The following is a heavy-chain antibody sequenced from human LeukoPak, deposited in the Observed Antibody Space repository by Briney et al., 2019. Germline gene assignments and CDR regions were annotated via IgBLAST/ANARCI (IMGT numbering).Heavy chain of an antibody. D-gene: IGHD6-19*01. CDR1: GFTFSSYS. CDR3: ARDLMYSSGAFDY. CDR2: ISSSSSYI. Sequence: PGGSLRLSCAASGFTFSSYSMNWVRQAPGKGLEWVSSISSSSSYIYYADSVKGRFTISRDNAKNSLYLQMNSLRAEDTAVYYCARDLMYSSGAFDYWGQGTLVTVSS. J-gene: IGHJ4*02. V-gene: IGHV3-21*01.